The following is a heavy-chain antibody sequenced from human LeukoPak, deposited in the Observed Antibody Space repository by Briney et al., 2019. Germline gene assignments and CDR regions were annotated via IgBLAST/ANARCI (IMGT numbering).Heavy chain of an antibody. CDR3: ARGRRDFYYYYYMDV. V-gene: IGHV4-61*02. Sequence: SQTLSLTCTVSGGSISSGSYYWSWIRQPAGKGLEWIGRIYTSGSTNYNPSLKSRVTISVDTSKNQFSLKLSSVTAADTAVYYCARGRRDFYYYYYMDVWGKGTTVTVSS. J-gene: IGHJ6*03. CDR2: IYTSGST. CDR1: GGSISSGSYY.